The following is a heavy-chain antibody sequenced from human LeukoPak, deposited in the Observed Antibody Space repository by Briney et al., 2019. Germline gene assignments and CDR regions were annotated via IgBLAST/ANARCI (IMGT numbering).Heavy chain of an antibody. CDR2: FDPEDGET. CDR3: ARGAGDYALDFDY. D-gene: IGHD4-17*01. CDR1: GYTLTELS. V-gene: IGHV1-24*01. Sequence: ASVKVSCKVSGYTLTELSMHWVRQAPGKGLEWMGGFDPEDGETIYAQKFQGRVTMTRNTSISTAYMELSSLRSEDTAVYYCARGAGDYALDFDYWGQGTLVTVSS. J-gene: IGHJ4*02.